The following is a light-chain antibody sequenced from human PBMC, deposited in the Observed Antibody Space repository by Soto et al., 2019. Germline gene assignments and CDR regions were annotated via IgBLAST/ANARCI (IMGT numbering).Light chain of an antibody. CDR1: LSVLNTSNNKNY. V-gene: IGKV4-1*01. J-gene: IGKJ4*01. CDR3: QQYYSTPLT. Sequence: DIVMTQSPDSRAVSLGERATINCRSSLSVLNTSNNKNYLAWYQQKSGQPPKLLIYWASTRESGVPDRFSGSGSGTYFTLTISSLQAEDVAVYYCQQYYSTPLTFGGGTKVDIK. CDR2: WAS.